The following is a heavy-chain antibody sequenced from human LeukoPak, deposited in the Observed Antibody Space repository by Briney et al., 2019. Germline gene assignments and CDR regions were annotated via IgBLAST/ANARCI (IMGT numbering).Heavy chain of an antibody. Sequence: GGSLRLSRVASGFTFSSYAMHWVRQAPRKGREWVAVIWSDATNKYCSDSVKGRFTISRDNSKNTRYLQMNSLRAEDTAVYYCARGSLLAFDIWGQGTMVTVSS. CDR3: ARGSLLAFDI. CDR2: IWSDATNK. CDR1: GFTFSSYA. V-gene: IGHV3-33*01. J-gene: IGHJ3*02.